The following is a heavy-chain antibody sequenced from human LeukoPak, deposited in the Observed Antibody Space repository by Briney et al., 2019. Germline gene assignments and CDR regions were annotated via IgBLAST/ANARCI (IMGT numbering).Heavy chain of an antibody. CDR1: GFTFSSYE. J-gene: IGHJ3*02. V-gene: IGHV3-48*03. Sequence: GGSLRLSCAASGFTFSSYEMNWVRQAPGKGLEWVSYISSSGSTIYYADSVKGRFTISRDNARNSLSLQMNSLRAEDTAVYYCARADLLLDAFDIWGQGTMVTVSS. D-gene: IGHD2/OR15-2a*01. CDR3: ARADLLLDAFDI. CDR2: ISSSGSTI.